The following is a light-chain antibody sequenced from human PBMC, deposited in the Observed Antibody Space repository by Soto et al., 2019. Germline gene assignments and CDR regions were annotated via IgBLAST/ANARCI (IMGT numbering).Light chain of an antibody. CDR2: EVT. CDR1: SSNGGGYDY. V-gene: IGLV2-8*01. Sequence: QSALTQPPSASGAPGQTVTISCTGTSSNGGGYDYVSWYQQHPGKAPKLIIYEVTIRPSGVSDRFSGSKSGNTASLTVSGLQAEDEADYYCSSYTGGNPSYVFGTGTKVTVL. CDR3: SSYTGGNPSYV. J-gene: IGLJ1*01.